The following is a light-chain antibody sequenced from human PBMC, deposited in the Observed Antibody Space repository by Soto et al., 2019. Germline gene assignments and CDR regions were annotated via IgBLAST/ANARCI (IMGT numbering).Light chain of an antibody. CDR2: SAF. J-gene: IGKJ4*01. Sequence: EIVLTQSPGTLSLSPGERGTLSCRASQSVSSNYLAWYQQKPGQAPRLLIYSAFSRATGIPDRFSGSGSGTDYTLTISSLEPEDFAVYYCQQRSTWPLFTFGGGTKVEI. CDR3: QQRSTWPLFT. V-gene: IGKV3D-20*02. CDR1: QSVSSNY.